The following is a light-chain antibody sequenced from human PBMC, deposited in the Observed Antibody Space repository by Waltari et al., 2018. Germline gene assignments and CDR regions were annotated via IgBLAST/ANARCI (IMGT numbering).Light chain of an antibody. J-gene: IGLJ2*01. V-gene: IGLV2-14*03. CDR2: DVN. Sequence: QSALSQPASVSGSPGQSITISCTGARSDVGGHDYVSCYQQHPGKAPKLIIRDVNNRPSGVSNRFSGSKSGNTASLTISGLQAEDEADYYCSSYSTSSSLILFGEGTKVTVL. CDR1: RSDVGGHDY. CDR3: SSYSTSSSLIL.